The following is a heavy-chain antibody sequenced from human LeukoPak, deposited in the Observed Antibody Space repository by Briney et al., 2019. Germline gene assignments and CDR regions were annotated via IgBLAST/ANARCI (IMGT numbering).Heavy chain of an antibody. J-gene: IGHJ4*02. CDR1: GFTFSSYA. D-gene: IGHD3-22*01. CDR3: AKEGPSYYYDSSGYPAY. V-gene: IGHV3-23*01. Sequence: PGGSLRLSCAASGFTFSSYAMSWVRQAPGKGLEWVSAISGSGGSTYYADSVKGRFTISRDNSKNTLYLQMNSLRAEDTAVYYCAKEGPSYYYDSSGYPAYWGQGTLVTVSS. CDR2: ISGSGGST.